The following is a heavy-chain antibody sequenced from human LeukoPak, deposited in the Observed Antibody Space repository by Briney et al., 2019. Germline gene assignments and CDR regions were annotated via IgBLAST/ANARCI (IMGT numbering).Heavy chain of an antibody. Sequence: GASVKVSCKASGYTFTSYGISWVRQAPGQGLEWMGGIIPIFGTANYAQKFQGRVTITADESTSTAYMELSSLRSEDTAVYYCARAGAVAGTRTLDYWGQGTLVTVSS. CDR1: GYTFTSYG. CDR3: ARAGAVAGTRTLDY. V-gene: IGHV1-69*13. D-gene: IGHD6-19*01. J-gene: IGHJ4*02. CDR2: IIPIFGTA.